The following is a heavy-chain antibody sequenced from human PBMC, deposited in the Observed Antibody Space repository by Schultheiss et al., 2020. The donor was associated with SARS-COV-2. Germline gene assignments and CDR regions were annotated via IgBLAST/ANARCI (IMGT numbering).Heavy chain of an antibody. V-gene: IGHV1-3*01. CDR3: AAADGGYYYYGMDV. J-gene: IGHJ6*02. CDR1: GYTFTSYA. Sequence: ASVKVSCKASGYTFTSYAMHWVRQAPGQRLEWMGWINAGNGNTKYSQKFQGRVTITRDTSASTAYMELSSLRSEDTAVYYCAAADGGYYYYGMDVWGQGTTVTVSS. CDR2: INAGNGNT. D-gene: IGHD3-16*01.